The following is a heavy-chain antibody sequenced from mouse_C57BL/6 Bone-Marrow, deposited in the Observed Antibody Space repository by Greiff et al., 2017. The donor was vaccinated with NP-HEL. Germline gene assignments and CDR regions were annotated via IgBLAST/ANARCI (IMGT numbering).Heavy chain of an antibody. CDR1: GYTFTSYW. V-gene: IGHV1-55*01. J-gene: IGHJ3*01. D-gene: IGHD1-1*01. CDR2: IYPGSGST. CDR3: ARFYYYGAWLAY. Sequence: QVQLQQPGAELVKPGASVKMSCKASGYTFTSYWITWVKQRPGQGLEWIGDIYPGSGSTNYNEKFKSKATLTVDTSSSTAYMQLSSLTSEDSAVYYCARFYYYGAWLAYWGQGTLVTVSA.